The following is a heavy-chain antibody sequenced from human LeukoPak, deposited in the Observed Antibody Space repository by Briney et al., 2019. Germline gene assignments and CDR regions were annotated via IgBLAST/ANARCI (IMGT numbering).Heavy chain of an antibody. Sequence: GGSLRLSCAASGFTFSSYEMNWVRQAPGKGLEWVSRIRNDGSDTRYAESVKGRFTISRDNAKNTLYLQMNSLRAEDTAVYYCARDWFHAIDYWGQGILVTVSS. CDR3: ARDWFHAIDY. CDR1: GFTFSSYE. J-gene: IGHJ4*02. V-gene: IGHV3-74*01. D-gene: IGHD2/OR15-2a*01. CDR2: IRNDGSDT.